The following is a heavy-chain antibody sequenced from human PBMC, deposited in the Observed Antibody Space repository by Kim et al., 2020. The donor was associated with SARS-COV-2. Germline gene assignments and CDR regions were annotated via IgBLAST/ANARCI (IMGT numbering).Heavy chain of an antibody. D-gene: IGHD3-10*01. J-gene: IGHJ6*02. V-gene: IGHV1-2*04. Sequence: ASVKVSCKASGYTFTGYYMHWVRQAPGQGLEWMGWINPNSGGTNYAQKFQGWVTMTRDTSISTAYMELSRLRSDDTAVYYCAREITMVRGVQYGMDVWGQGTTVTVSS. CDR3: AREITMVRGVQYGMDV. CDR2: INPNSGGT. CDR1: GYTFTGYY.